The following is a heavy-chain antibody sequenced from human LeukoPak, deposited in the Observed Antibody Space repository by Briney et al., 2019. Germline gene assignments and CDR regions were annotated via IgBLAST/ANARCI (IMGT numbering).Heavy chain of an antibody. V-gene: IGHV3-74*01. D-gene: IGHD3-16*01. J-gene: IGHJ4*02. Sequence: GGSLRLSCAASGFTFIASWMHWVRQPPGEWLVWVSRINVDGRATTYADSVKGRFTISRDNAKNALYLHMNRLRAEDTAVYYCVRYLGSTDYWGQGTLVTVSS. CDR2: INVDGRAT. CDR3: VRYLGSTDY. CDR1: GFTFIASW.